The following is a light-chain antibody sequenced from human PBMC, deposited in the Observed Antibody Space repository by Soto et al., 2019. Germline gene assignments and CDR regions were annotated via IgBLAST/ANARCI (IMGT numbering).Light chain of an antibody. V-gene: IGLV1-44*01. CDR1: SSNIGSNT. CDR2: SNN. J-gene: IGLJ1*01. Sequence: VLTQPPSASGTPGQRVTISCSGSSSNIGSNTVNWYQQLPGTAPKLLIYSNNQRPSGVPDRFSGSKSGTSASLAISGLQSEDEADYYCSSYTSSSTPSYVFGTGTKVTV. CDR3: SSYTSSSTPSYV.